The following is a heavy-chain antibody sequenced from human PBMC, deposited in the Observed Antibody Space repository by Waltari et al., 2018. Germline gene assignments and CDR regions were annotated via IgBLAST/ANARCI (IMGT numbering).Heavy chain of an antibody. D-gene: IGHD2-15*01. V-gene: IGHV1-69*14. CDR2: IIPIFGTA. CDR3: ARGTGYCSGGSCYDIDY. CDR1: GGTFSSYA. J-gene: IGHJ4*02. Sequence: QVQLVQSGAEVKKPGSSVKVSCKASGGTFSSYAISWVRQAPGQGLEWMGGIIPIFGTANYAKKFQGRVTITAYKSTSTAYMELSSLRSEDTAVYYCARGTGYCSGGSCYDIDYWGQGTLVTVSS.